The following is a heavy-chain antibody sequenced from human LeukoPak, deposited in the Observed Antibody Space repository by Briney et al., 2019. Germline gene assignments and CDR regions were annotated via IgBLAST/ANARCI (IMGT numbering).Heavy chain of an antibody. Sequence: PGGSLRLSCAASGFTFSSYAVSWVRQAPGKGLEWVSAISGSGGGTYYADSVKGRFTISRDNSKNTLYLQMNSLRVEDTAVYYCAKDLDGSGYYYYYYGMDVWGQGTTVTVSS. V-gene: IGHV3-23*01. D-gene: IGHD3-22*01. J-gene: IGHJ6*02. CDR3: AKDLDGSGYYYYYYGMDV. CDR2: ISGSGGGT. CDR1: GFTFSSYA.